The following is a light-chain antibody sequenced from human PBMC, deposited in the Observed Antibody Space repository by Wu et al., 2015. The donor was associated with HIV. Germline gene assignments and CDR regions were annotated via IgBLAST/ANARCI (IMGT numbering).Light chain of an antibody. V-gene: IGKV1-39*01. CDR1: QTIHSY. Sequence: DIQLTQSPPSLSASVGDRVTITCRASQTIHSYLNWYRQKPGKAPKLLIYGTSTLQSGVPSRFSGSGSGTDFSLTIRSLQPEDFATYFCQQTYSTPRVTFGPGTTVDI. J-gene: IGKJ3*01. CDR3: QQTYSTPRVT. CDR2: GTS.